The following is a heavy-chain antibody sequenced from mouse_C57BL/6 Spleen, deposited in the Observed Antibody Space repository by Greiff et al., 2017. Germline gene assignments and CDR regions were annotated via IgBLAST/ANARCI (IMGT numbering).Heavy chain of an antibody. D-gene: IGHD2-5*01. CDR1: GYTFTSYW. Sequence: QVQLQQPGAELVKPGASVKMSCKASGYTFTSYWINWVKQRPGQGLEWIGDLYPGSGSTNYNEKFKSKATLTVDTSSSTAYMQLISLTSEDSAVFYCARSWYSNYLYYAMDYWGQGTSVTVSS. J-gene: IGHJ4*01. V-gene: IGHV1-55*01. CDR3: ARSWYSNYLYYAMDY. CDR2: LYPGSGST.